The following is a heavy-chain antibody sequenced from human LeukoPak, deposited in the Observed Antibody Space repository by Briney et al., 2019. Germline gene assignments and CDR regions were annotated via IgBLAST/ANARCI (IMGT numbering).Heavy chain of an antibody. D-gene: IGHD6-13*01. CDR3: TRDLGAAAAQTIDY. Sequence: GGSLRLSCTASGFTFGDYAMSWVRQAPGKGLEWVGFIRSKAHGGTTEYAASVKGRFTISRDDSKSIAYLQMNSLKTEDTAVYYCTRDLGAAAAQTIDYWGQGTLVTVSS. V-gene: IGHV3-49*04. CDR1: GFTFGDYA. CDR2: IRSKAHGGTT. J-gene: IGHJ4*02.